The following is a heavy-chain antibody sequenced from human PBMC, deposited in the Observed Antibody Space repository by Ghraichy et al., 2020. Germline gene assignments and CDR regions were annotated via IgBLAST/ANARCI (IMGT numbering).Heavy chain of an antibody. D-gene: IGHD1-26*01. J-gene: IGHJ3*01. CDR2: IRHSGRT. V-gene: IGHV4-38-2*01. CDR3: ARAHGSYHAADTFDC. CDR1: GYSIISAYY. Sequence: SQTLSLTCVVSGYSIISAYYWGWIRQPPGKGLEWVGSIRHSGRTYYNPSLKSRVTISLDASNNLFSLKLTSVTAADLAVYYCARAHGSYHAADTFDCWGQGTVVTVSS.